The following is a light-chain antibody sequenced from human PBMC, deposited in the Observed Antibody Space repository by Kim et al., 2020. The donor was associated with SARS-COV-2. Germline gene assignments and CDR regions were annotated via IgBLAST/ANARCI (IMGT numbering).Light chain of an antibody. Sequence: GQRVPISCSESSSNIGSNTVTWYQKLPGTAPKLLIYSDNKRPSGVHDRFSGSKSGTSASLAISGLQSEDDADYYCAGWDDTLNGVVFGGGTKVTVL. CDR2: SDN. CDR1: SSNIGSNT. CDR3: AGWDDTLNGVV. J-gene: IGLJ2*01. V-gene: IGLV1-44*01.